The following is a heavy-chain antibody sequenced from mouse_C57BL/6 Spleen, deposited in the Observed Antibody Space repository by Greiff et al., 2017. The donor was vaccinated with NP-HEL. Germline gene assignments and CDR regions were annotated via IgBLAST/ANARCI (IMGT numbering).Heavy chain of an antibody. CDR1: GFSLSTSGMG. V-gene: IGHV8-12*01. CDR3: ARREGGYAMDY. J-gene: IGHJ4*01. Sequence: QVTLKESGPGILQSSQTLSLTCSFSGFSLSTSGMGVSWIRQPSGQGLEWLAHIYWDDDKRYNPSLQSRPTISKATSRNQVFLKITSVDTAVTATYYCARREGGYAMDYWGQGTSVTVSS. CDR2: IYWDDDK.